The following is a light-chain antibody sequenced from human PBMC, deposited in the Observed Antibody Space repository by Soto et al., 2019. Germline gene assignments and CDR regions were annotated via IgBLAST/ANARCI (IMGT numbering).Light chain of an antibody. V-gene: IGKV3-15*01. CDR1: QSVSSN. Sequence: EIVMTQSPATLSVSPGERATLSCRASQSVSSNLAWYQQKPGQAPRLLIYGASTRATGIPARFSGSGSGTNFTLAISSLQSEDFAVYFCQQYAYWPETFGQGTKVEIK. CDR2: GAS. J-gene: IGKJ1*01. CDR3: QQYAYWPET.